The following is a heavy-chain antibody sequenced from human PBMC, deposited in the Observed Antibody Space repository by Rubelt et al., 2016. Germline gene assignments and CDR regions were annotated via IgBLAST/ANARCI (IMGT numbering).Heavy chain of an antibody. CDR3: ARRGSPTRGFDD. Sequence: QITLKESGLTLVKPTQTLTLTCTFSGFSLSSTGVGVGWIRQPPGKALEWLALIYWDDDKRYSLSLNNRLNIIKDTSKNQVVLSVTNMDPVDTGTYYCARRGSPTRGFDDWGQGTLVTVSS. V-gene: IGHV2-5*02. D-gene: IGHD1-26*01. J-gene: IGHJ4*02. CDR1: GFSLSSTGVG. CDR2: IYWDDDK.